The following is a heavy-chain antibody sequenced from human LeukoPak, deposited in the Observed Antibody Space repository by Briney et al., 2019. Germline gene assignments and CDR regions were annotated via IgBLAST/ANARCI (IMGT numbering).Heavy chain of an antibody. Sequence: ASVKVSCKASGYTFTSYAMHWVRQAPGQRLEWMGWINAGNGNTKYSQKFQGRVTITRDTSASIAYMELSSLRSEDTAVYYCARVRAIVVVAAPDYWGQGTLVTVSS. V-gene: IGHV1-3*01. CDR3: ARVRAIVVVAAPDY. J-gene: IGHJ4*02. D-gene: IGHD2-15*01. CDR2: INAGNGNT. CDR1: GYTFTSYA.